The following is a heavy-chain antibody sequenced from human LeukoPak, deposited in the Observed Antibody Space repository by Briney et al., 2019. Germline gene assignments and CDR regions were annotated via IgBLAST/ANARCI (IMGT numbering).Heavy chain of an antibody. J-gene: IGHJ4*02. Sequence: GGSLRLSCAASGFTVSSNYMNWVRQAPGEGVEWVSVIYSGGDTHYSDSVKGRFTISRDNSKNTLYLQMSSLRADDTAVYYCARRAGEYSHPYDYWGQGTLVTVSS. CDR3: ARRAGEYSHPYDY. CDR2: IYSGGDT. V-gene: IGHV3-53*01. CDR1: GFTVSSNY. D-gene: IGHD4-17*01.